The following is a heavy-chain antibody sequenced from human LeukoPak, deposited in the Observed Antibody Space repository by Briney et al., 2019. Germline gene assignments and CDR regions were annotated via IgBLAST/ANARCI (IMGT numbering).Heavy chain of an antibody. J-gene: IGHJ5*02. CDR1: GFAVSSNY. Sequence: GGSLRLSCAASGFAVSSNYMSWVRQAPGKGLEWVGFIRSKAYGGTTENAASLKDRFTISRDDSTSVAYLHMKSLKTEDTAVYYCGRAPRPVAWNWFDPWGQGTLVTVSS. CDR2: IRSKAYGGTT. D-gene: IGHD2-15*01. V-gene: IGHV3-49*04. CDR3: GRAPRPVAWNWFDP.